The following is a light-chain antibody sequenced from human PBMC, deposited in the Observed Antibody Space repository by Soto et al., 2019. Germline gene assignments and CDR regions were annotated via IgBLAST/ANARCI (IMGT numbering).Light chain of an antibody. J-gene: IGKJ1*01. CDR3: QQYGSSPRT. Sequence: EIVLTQSPGTLSLSPGERATLSCRASQSVSSSYLAWYQQKPGQAPRLLIYGASSGATGIPDRFSGSGSGTDFTRTISRLEPEDFAVYYCQQYGSSPRTFGQGTKVDIK. CDR1: QSVSSSY. V-gene: IGKV3-20*01. CDR2: GAS.